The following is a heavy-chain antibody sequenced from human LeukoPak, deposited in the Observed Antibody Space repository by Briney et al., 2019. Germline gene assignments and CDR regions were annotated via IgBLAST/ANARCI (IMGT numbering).Heavy chain of an antibody. V-gene: IGHV4-39*02. D-gene: IGHD2-8*02. J-gene: IGHJ4*02. CDR3: ASLRVPGDFDF. CDR2: IYHRGDA. CDR1: GGSVSAANYY. Sequence: SETLSLTCAVSGGSVSAANYYWAWIRQPPGKGLEWIGNIYHRGDAYYNTSLRSRATLYIDTSTHHFSLRLSSVTATDTAVYYCASLRVPGDFDFWGQGALVTVSS.